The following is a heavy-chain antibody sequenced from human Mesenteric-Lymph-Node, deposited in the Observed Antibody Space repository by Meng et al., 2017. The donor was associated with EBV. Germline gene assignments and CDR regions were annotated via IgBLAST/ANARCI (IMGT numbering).Heavy chain of an antibody. Sequence: QVQLQQSGPGLVKLSQTLPLTCVISGDSVSSSSAAWTWIRQSPSRGLEWLGRTYYRSKWYNDYAVFVKSRITINPDTSKNQFSLQLNSVTPEDTAVYYCARGATSVFDLWDRGTLVTVYS. CDR3: ARGATSVFDL. CDR2: TYYRSKWYN. CDR1: GDSVSSSSAA. V-gene: IGHV6-1*01. J-gene: IGHJ2*01.